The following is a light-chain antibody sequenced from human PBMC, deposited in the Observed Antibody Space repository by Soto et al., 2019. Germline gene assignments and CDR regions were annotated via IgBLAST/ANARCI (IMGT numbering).Light chain of an antibody. J-gene: IGKJ3*01. V-gene: IGKV3-20*01. CDR3: QQNGRAPT. Sequence: EIVLSQSPDALSLSPGERVSLSCRASRPDVRQYIAWYHQKSGQAPRLLLHHAVNRATGIPGRFSGSGSGSGTDFILFISRLEPEDCGVYYCQQNGRAPTFGPGTKVEVK. CDR2: HAV. CDR1: RPDVRQY.